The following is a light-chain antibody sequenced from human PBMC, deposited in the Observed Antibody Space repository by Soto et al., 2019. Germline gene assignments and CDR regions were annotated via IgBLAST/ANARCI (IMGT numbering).Light chain of an antibody. V-gene: IGKV3D-20*02. CDR1: QSVSNNY. J-gene: IGKJ5*01. CDR2: GAS. Sequence: PWPRATLSCRASQSVSNNYLAWYQQKPGQAPRLLIYGASSRATGIPDRFSGSGSGTDFTLTISSLEPEDFAVYYCQQRSNWPITFGQGTRLEIK. CDR3: QQRSNWPIT.